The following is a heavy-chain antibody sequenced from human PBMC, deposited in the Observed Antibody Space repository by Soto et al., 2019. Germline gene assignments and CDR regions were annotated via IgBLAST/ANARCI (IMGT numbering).Heavy chain of an antibody. CDR3: ARDRGRKFVVVPAAKNGMDV. CDR1: GGTFSSYA. V-gene: IGHV1-69*13. CDR2: IIPIFGTA. J-gene: IGHJ6*02. Sequence: SVKVSCKASGGTFSSYAISWVRQAPGQGLEWMGGIIPIFGTANYAQKFQGRVTITADESTSTAYMELSSLRSEDTAVYYCARDRGRKFVVVPAAKNGMDVWGQGTTVTVSS. D-gene: IGHD2-2*01.